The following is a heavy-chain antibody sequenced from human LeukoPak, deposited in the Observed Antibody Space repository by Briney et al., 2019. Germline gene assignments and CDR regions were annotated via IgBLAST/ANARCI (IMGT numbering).Heavy chain of an antibody. CDR2: IYTSGST. D-gene: IGHD3-22*01. V-gene: IGHV4-61*02. J-gene: IGHJ3*02. Sequence: SQTLSLTCTVSGGSISSGSYYWSWIRQPAGKGLEWIGRIYTSGSTNYNPSLKSRATISVDTSKNQFSLKLSSVTAADTAVYYCARESAYYYDSSGYYYAAFDIWGQGTMVTVSS. CDR3: ARESAYYYDSSGYYYAAFDI. CDR1: GGSISSGSYY.